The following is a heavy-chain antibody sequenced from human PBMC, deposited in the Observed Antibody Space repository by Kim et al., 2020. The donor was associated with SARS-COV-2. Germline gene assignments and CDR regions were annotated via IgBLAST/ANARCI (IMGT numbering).Heavy chain of an antibody. V-gene: IGHV5-51*01. CDR3: TRRMRADSIVWFGNDWVDA. CDR1: GYTFTNYW. J-gene: IGHJ5*02. D-gene: IGHD3-10*01. Sequence: GESLKISCKGSGYTFTNYWIGWVRQMPGKGLELMGIIAPDDSYTKYSPSFEGQVTISVDNSISTAYLQWNSLKASDTAIYYCTRRMRADSIVWFGNDWVDAWGQGTLVTVSS. CDR2: IAPDDSYT.